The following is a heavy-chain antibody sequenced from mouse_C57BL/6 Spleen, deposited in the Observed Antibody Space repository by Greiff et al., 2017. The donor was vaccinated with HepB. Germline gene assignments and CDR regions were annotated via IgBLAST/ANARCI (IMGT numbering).Heavy chain of an antibody. CDR3: AKGSYGKDY. V-gene: IGHV1-54*01. J-gene: IGHJ2*01. D-gene: IGHD2-1*01. CDR1: GYAFTNYL. CDR2: INPGSGGT. Sequence: QVQLQQSGAELVRPGTSVKVSCKASGYAFTNYLIEWEKQRPGQGLEWIGVINPGSGGTNYNEKFKGKATLTADKSSSTAYMQLSSLTSEDSAVYFCAKGSYGKDYWGQGTTLTVSS.